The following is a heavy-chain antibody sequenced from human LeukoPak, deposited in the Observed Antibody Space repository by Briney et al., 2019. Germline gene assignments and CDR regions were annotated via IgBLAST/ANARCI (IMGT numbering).Heavy chain of an antibody. J-gene: IGHJ3*02. CDR3: ARRGGSPLGAFDI. D-gene: IGHD1-26*01. Sequence: SETLSLTCTVSDGSINGYYWSWIRQPPGKGLDWIGYMYSGGTTNYSPSLKSRVTMSVDTFKNQFSLKLTSVTPADTAVYYCARRGGSPLGAFDIWGQGTMVTVSS. CDR2: MYSGGTT. V-gene: IGHV4-59*01. CDR1: DGSINGYY.